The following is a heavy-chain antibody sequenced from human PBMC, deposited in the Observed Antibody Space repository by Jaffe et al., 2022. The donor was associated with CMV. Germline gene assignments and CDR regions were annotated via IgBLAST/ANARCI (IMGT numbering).Heavy chain of an antibody. D-gene: IGHD6-19*01. CDR2: IYYSGST. J-gene: IGHJ1*01. CDR1: GGSISSYY. Sequence: QVQLQESGPGLVKPSETLSLTCTVSGGSISSYYWSWIRQPPGKGLEWIGYIYYSGSTNYNPSLKSRVTISVDTSKNQFSLKLSSVTAADTAVYYCARDDWEEGISVAGGGYFQHWGQGTLVTVSS. CDR3: ARDDWEEGISVAGGGYFQH. V-gene: IGHV4-59*01.